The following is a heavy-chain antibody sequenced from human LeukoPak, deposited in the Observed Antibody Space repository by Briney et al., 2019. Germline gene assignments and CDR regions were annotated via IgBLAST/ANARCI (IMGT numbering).Heavy chain of an antibody. CDR3: GRVFFDCGGDCWPPDAFDI. V-gene: IGHV4-59*01. D-gene: IGHD2-21*01. J-gene: IGHJ3*02. CDR1: GGSISSYY. CDR2: IYYSGST. Sequence: SETLSLTCTVSGGSISSYYWSWIRQPPGKGLEWIGYIYYSGSTNYNPSLKSRVTISVDTSKNQFSLKLSSVTAADTAVYYCGRVFFDCGGDCWPPDAFDIWGQGTMVTVSS.